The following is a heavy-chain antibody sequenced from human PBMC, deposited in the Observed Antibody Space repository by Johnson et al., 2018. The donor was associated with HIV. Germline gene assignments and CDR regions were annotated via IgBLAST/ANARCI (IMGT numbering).Heavy chain of an antibody. V-gene: IGHV3-9*01. J-gene: IGHJ3*02. CDR3: ASADVFDI. CDR1: RFTFDDYA. CDR2: INWNGGGT. Sequence: VQLVESGGGLVQPGRSLRISCAASRFTFDDYAMHWVRQAPGKGLEWVSGINWNGGGTAYADSVKGRFTISRDNAKNSLYLQMNSLRVEDTAVYYCASADVFDIWGHGTVVTVSS.